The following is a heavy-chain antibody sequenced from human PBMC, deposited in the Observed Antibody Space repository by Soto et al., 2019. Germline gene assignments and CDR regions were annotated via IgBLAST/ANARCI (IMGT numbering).Heavy chain of an antibody. CDR3: ARANYYYDSSGYYRYFDY. CDR2: INPNSGGT. D-gene: IGHD3-22*01. J-gene: IGHJ4*02. Sequence: ASVKVSCKASGYSVTGYYMHWVQHAPGQGLEWMGWINPNSGGTNDAQKFQGRVTMTRDTSISTAYMELTRLRSDDTAVYYCARANYYYDSSGYYRYFDYWGQGTLVTVSS. V-gene: IGHV1-2*02. CDR1: GYSVTGYY.